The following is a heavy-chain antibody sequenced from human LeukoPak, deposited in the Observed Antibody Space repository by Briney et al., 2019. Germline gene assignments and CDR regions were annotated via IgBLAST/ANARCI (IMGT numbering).Heavy chain of an antibody. Sequence: ASVKVSCKASGYTFTSYYMHWVRQAPGQGLEWMGIINPSGGSTSYAQKFQGRVTMTRDMSTSPVYLELSSLRSEDTAVYYCAISMVRGVLDYWGQGTLVTVSS. CDR3: AISMVRGVLDY. J-gene: IGHJ4*02. D-gene: IGHD3-10*01. CDR2: INPSGGST. V-gene: IGHV1-46*01. CDR1: GYTFTSYY.